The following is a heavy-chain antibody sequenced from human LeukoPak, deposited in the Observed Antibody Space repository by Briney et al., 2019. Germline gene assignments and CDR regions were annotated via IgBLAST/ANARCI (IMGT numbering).Heavy chain of an antibody. CDR2: ISVYNGET. J-gene: IGHJ4*02. D-gene: IGHD2-21*01. Sequence: ASVKVSCKASGYTLTSYGISRVRQAPGQGLEWMGWISVYNGETNYAQKLQGRVTMTTDTSTSTAYMELRSLRSDDTAVYYCARYDAYGGYFDYWGQGTLVIVSS. V-gene: IGHV1-18*01. CDR1: GYTLTSYG. CDR3: ARYDAYGGYFDY.